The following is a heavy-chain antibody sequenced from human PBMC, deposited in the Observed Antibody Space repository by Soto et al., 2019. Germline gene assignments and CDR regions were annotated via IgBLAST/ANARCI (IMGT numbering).Heavy chain of an antibody. D-gene: IGHD3-10*01. Sequence: SETLSLTCTVSGGSTSSGGYYWSWIRQHPGKGLEWIGYIYYSGSTHYNPSLKSRVTISVDTPKNQFSLKLSSVTAADTAVYYCARGPGSGDIHYGMDVWGQGTTVTVSS. V-gene: IGHV4-31*03. J-gene: IGHJ6*02. CDR1: GGSTSSGGYY. CDR2: IYYSGST. CDR3: ARGPGSGDIHYGMDV.